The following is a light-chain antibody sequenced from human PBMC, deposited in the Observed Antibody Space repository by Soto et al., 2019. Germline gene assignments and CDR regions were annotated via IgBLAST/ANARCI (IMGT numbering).Light chain of an antibody. CDR3: QQYGSSPST. CDR1: QSVSSSY. J-gene: IGKJ5*01. CDR2: GAS. V-gene: IGKV3-20*01. Sequence: EVVLTQYPGTLSLSPGGRATLSCRASQSVSSSYLAWYQQKPGQAPRRLIFGASIRATGIPDRFSGSGSGTDFTLTISGLEPEDFAVYYCQQYGSSPSTFGQGTLLEIK.